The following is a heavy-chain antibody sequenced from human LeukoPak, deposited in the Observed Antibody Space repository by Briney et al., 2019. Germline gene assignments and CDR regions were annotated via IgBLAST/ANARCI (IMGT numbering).Heavy chain of an antibody. CDR1: GGSISSYY. V-gene: IGHV4-59*01. Sequence: PSETLSLTCTVSGGSISSYYWSWIRQPPGKGLEWIGYIYYSGSTNYNPSLKSRVTISVDTSKNQFSLKLSSVTAADTAVCYCARDEGFSGWQGAYNWFDPWGQGTLVTVSS. D-gene: IGHD6-19*01. CDR3: ARDEGFSGWQGAYNWFDP. CDR2: IYYSGST. J-gene: IGHJ5*02.